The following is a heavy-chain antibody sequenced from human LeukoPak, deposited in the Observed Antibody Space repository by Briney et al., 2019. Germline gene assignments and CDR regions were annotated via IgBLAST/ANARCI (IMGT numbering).Heavy chain of an antibody. CDR2: IYYSGST. D-gene: IGHD3-10*01. Sequence: PSETLSLTCTVSGGSISSYYWSWIRQPPGKGLEWIGYIYYSGSTNYNPSLTSRVTISVDTSKNQFSLKLSSVTAADTAVYYCARYYYGSGSYDYWGQGTLVTVSS. V-gene: IGHV4-59*01. CDR1: GGSISSYY. CDR3: ARYYYGSGSYDY. J-gene: IGHJ4*02.